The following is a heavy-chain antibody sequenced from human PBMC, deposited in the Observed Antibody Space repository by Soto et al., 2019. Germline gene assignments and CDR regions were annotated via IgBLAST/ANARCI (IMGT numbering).Heavy chain of an antibody. CDR1: GGSISSYY. Sequence: SETLSLTCTVSGGSISSYYWNWIRQPAGKGLEWIGRIYTSGSTNYNPSLKSRVTMSVDTSKNQFSLKLSSVTAADTAVYYCARANYDSSGYYLDGMDVWGQGTTVTVSS. CDR3: ARANYDSSGYYLDGMDV. D-gene: IGHD3-22*01. V-gene: IGHV4-4*07. CDR2: IYTSGST. J-gene: IGHJ6*02.